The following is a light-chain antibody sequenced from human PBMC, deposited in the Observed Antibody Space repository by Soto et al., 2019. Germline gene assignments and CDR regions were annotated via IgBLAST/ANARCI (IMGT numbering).Light chain of an antibody. CDR1: SSDVGGYNY. V-gene: IGLV2-8*01. CDR3: SSYAGSNNFEV. Sequence: QSVLTQPPSASGSPGQSVIISCTGTSSDVGGYNYVSWYQQHPGKAPKLMIFEVSKRPSGVPDRFSGSKSGNTASLTVSGLQAEDEADYYCSSYAGSNNFEVFGGGTKLTVL. CDR2: EVS. J-gene: IGLJ2*01.